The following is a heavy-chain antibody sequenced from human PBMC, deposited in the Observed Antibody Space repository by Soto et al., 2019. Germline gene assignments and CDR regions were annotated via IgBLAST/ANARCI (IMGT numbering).Heavy chain of an antibody. Sequence: GGSLRLSCAVSGFTFSAYAMTWVRQGPGKGLEWVSSINGDGSPTYYADSVKGRFTISRDNSKNTLYLQMNSLRADDTAVYYCARSKVGTTFDYWGLGTLVTVSS. CDR2: INGDGSPT. D-gene: IGHD1-26*01. V-gene: IGHV3-23*01. J-gene: IGHJ4*02. CDR3: ARSKVGTTFDY. CDR1: GFTFSAYA.